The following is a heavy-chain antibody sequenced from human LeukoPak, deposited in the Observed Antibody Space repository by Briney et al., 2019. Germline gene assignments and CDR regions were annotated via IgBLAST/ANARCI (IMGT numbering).Heavy chain of an antibody. D-gene: IGHD3-9*01. Sequence: GRSLRLSCAASGFTFSSCGMHWVRQAPGKGLEWVAVISYDGSNKYYSDSVKGRFTISRDNSKNTLYLQMNSLRAEDTAVYYCAREDYDILTGPGWGQGTLVTVSS. V-gene: IGHV3-30*03. CDR3: AREDYDILTGPG. CDR2: ISYDGSNK. J-gene: IGHJ4*02. CDR1: GFTFSSCG.